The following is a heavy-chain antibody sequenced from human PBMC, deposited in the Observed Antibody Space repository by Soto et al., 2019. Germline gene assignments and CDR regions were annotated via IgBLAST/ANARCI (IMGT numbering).Heavy chain of an antibody. CDR2: ISTYSGHT. J-gene: IGHJ4*02. V-gene: IGHV1-18*01. D-gene: IGHD6-19*01. CDR1: GYTFTAYG. Sequence: QVQVVQSGAEVKKPGASVKVSCKASGYTFTAYGISWLRQAPGQGLEWMGWISTYSGHTKYEQKLQGRVTMTTDTSRTTAYMELRSLTSDDTAVYDCFVGGWGFDYWGQGTLVTVSS. CDR3: FVGGWGFDY.